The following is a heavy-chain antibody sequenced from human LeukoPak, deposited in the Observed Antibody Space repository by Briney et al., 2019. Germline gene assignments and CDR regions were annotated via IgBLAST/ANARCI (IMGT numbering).Heavy chain of an antibody. J-gene: IGHJ4*02. CDR2: IYYSGST. CDR3: ARVSYSSSFDFDY. D-gene: IGHD6-6*01. Sequence: SETLSLTCTVSGGSVSSGSYYWSWLRQPPGKGLEWIGYIYYSGSTNYNPSLKSRVTISVDTSKNQFSLKLSSVTAADTAVYYCARVSYSSSFDFDYWGQGTLVTVSS. CDR1: GGSVSSGSYY. V-gene: IGHV4-61*01.